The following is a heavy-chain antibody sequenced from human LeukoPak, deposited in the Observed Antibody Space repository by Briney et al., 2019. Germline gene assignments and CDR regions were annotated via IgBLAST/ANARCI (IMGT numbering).Heavy chain of an antibody. CDR1: GFTFSNAW. Sequence: GGSLRLSCAASGFTFSNAWMNWVRQAPGKGLEWAANIKEDGSDKYYVDSVKGRFTISRDNAKNSLYLQMNNLRAEDTAVYYCARDVGYFRFDYWGQGTLVTVSS. CDR3: ARDVGYFRFDY. D-gene: IGHD5-18*01. J-gene: IGHJ4*02. CDR2: IKEDGSDK. V-gene: IGHV3-7*01.